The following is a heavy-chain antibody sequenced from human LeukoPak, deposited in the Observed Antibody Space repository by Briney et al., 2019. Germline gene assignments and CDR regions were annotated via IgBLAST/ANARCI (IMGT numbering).Heavy chain of an antibody. J-gene: IGHJ4*02. CDR3: AKGFGTSGIDY. Sequence: GGSLRLSCAASGFTFSSYAMHWVRQAPGKGLEWVAVISYDGSNKYYADSVKGRFTISRDNSKNTLYLQMNSLRAEDTAIYYCAKGFGTSGIDYWGQGTLVTVSS. V-gene: IGHV3-30*04. CDR1: GFTFSSYA. D-gene: IGHD1-14*01. CDR2: ISYDGSNK.